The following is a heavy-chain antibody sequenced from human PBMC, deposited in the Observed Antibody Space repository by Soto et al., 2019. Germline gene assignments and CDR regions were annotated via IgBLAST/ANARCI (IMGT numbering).Heavy chain of an antibody. J-gene: IGHJ6*02. Sequence: LRLSCAASGFTFSSYWMSWDRQAPGKGLEWVANIKQDGSEKYYVDSVKGRFTISRDNAKNSLYLQMNSLRAEDTAVYYCARNRRGITIFGVVIMRYYYGMDVWGQGTTVTVS. CDR1: GFTFSSYW. CDR2: IKQDGSEK. V-gene: IGHV3-7*01. D-gene: IGHD3-3*01. CDR3: ARNRRGITIFGVVIMRYYYGMDV.